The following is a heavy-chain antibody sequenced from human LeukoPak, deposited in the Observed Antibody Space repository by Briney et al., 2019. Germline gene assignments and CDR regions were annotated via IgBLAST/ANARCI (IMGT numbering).Heavy chain of an antibody. J-gene: IGHJ4*02. Sequence: GGSLRLSCAASGFTFSSYAMSWVRQAPWKGLDLVSAFSGSGGSTYYADSVKGRFTISRDNSKNTLYLQMNSLRAEDTAVYHCAKAHTAQRYFDWSSTAFWDYWGQGTLVTVSS. V-gene: IGHV3-23*01. CDR2: FSGSGGST. D-gene: IGHD3-9*01. CDR3: AKAHTAQRYFDWSSTAFWDY. CDR1: GFTFSSYA.